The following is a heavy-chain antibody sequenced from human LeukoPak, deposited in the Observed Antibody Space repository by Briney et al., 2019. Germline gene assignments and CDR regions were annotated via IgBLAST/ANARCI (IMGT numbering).Heavy chain of an antibody. CDR3: AKVRAGLGYYDSSGYYQT. D-gene: IGHD3-22*01. J-gene: IGHJ5*02. CDR2: ISGSGGST. Sequence: PGGSLRLSCAASGFTFSSYAMSWVRQAPGKGLEWVSAISGSGGSTYYADSVKGRFTISRDNSKNTLYLQMNSLRAEDTAVYYCAKVRAGLGYYDSSGYYQTWGQGTLVTVSS. V-gene: IGHV3-23*01. CDR1: GFTFSSYA.